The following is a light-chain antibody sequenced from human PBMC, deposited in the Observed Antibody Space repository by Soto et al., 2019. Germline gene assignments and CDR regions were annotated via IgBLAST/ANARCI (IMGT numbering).Light chain of an antibody. CDR3: SSYAGSNNLGV. Sequence: QSALSQPASVYGSPGQSITISCTGSRIDVGGYQYVSWYQQHPGKAPKLMIYEVSKRPSGVPDRFSGSKSGNTASLTVSGLQAEDEADYYCSSYAGSNNLGVFGTGTKLTVL. CDR1: RIDVGGYQY. V-gene: IGLV2-8*01. J-gene: IGLJ1*01. CDR2: EVS.